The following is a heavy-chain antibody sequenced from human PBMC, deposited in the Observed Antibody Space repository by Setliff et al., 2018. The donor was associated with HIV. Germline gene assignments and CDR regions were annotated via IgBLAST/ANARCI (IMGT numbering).Heavy chain of an antibody. Sequence: GGSLRLSCAASGFTFNNYWMAWVRQAPGKGLEWVGNINQDGSEKNYVDSVKGRFSISRDNAENSLYLQMNSLRAEDTAIYYCARGSLRGVLALGMDVWGQGTTVTVSS. CDR2: INQDGSEK. CDR1: GFTFNNYW. J-gene: IGHJ6*02. CDR3: ARGSLRGVLALGMDV. V-gene: IGHV3-7*01. D-gene: IGHD3-10*01.